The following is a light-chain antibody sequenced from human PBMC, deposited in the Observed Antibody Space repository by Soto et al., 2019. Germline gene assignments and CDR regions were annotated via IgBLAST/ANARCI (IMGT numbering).Light chain of an antibody. V-gene: IGKV3-20*01. Sequence: IVLTQSPGTLSLSPGERATLSCLARQSVSSSYLAWYQQNSGQAPRLLIYGASSRATGIPDRFSGIGSGADFTLTISRLEPEDFAVYYCQQYGSSPRTFGQGTKVEIK. CDR1: QSVSSSY. CDR3: QQYGSSPRT. J-gene: IGKJ1*01. CDR2: GAS.